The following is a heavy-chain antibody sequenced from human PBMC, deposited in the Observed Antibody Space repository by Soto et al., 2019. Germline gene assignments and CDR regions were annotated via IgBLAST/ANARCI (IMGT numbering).Heavy chain of an antibody. CDR3: TRQTDAVQWLVVPTDYNFDY. CDR1: GFTFGGSA. J-gene: IGHJ4*02. CDR2: IRSKTNSYAT. D-gene: IGHD6-19*01. Sequence: EGQLVESGGGLVQPGGSLKLSCAASGFTFGGSAMHWVRQASGKGLEWVGHIRSKTNSYATAYAESVKGRFTIYRDDSMSTAYLQMNSLKTEDTAVYFCTRQTDAVQWLVVPTDYNFDYWGQGTLVTVSS. V-gene: IGHV3-73*02.